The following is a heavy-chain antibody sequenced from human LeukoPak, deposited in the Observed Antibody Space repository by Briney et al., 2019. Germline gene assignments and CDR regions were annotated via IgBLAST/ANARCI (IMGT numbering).Heavy chain of an antibody. CDR1: GGSISSYY. Sequence: KPSETLSLTCTVSGGSISSYYWSWIWQPAGKGLEWIGRIYTSGSTNYNPSLKSRVTMSVDTSKNQFSLKLSSGTAADTAVYYCARISSSNWYNERGAFDVWGQGAMVTVSS. CDR3: ARISSSNWYNERGAFDV. J-gene: IGHJ3*01. CDR2: IYTSGST. D-gene: IGHD6-13*01. V-gene: IGHV4-4*07.